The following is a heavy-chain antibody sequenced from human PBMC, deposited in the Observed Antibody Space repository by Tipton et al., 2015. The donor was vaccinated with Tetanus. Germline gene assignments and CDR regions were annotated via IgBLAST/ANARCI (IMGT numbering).Heavy chain of an antibody. J-gene: IGHJ4*02. V-gene: IGHV3-7*01. CDR1: GFTFSNYW. CDR3: ARMVNWGRYLDS. CDR2: IKQDGSDK. Sequence: SLRLSCAASGFTFSNYWMSWVRQAPGRGLEWVASIKQDGSDKNYVDSVKGRFTISRDNAKNSLYLQMSSPRAEDTAVYSCARMVNWGRYLDSWGQGTLVTVSS. D-gene: IGHD7-27*01.